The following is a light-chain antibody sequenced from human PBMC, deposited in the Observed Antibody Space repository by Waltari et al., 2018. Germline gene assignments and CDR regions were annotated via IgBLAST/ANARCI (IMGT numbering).Light chain of an antibody. J-gene: IGLJ2*01. CDR2: NNN. V-gene: IGLV1-44*01. Sequence: QSVLTQSPSASGTSGQRVTISCSGSSSNIGRDIVNWYRHLPGTAPELLIYNNNQRPSGVPDRVSGSNAGTSASLAISGLQSEDEADYYCAAWDSRLNGVVFGGGTKLTVL. CDR1: SSNIGRDI. CDR3: AAWDSRLNGVV.